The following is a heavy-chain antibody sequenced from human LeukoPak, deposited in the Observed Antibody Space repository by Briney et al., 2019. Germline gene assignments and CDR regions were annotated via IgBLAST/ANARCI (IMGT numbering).Heavy chain of an antibody. CDR2: ISGSGGST. D-gene: IGHD3-9*01. J-gene: IGHJ6*04. CDR1: GFTFSSYA. V-gene: IGHV3-23*01. CDR3: AKVLDQLLYFDWLLSVHYGMDV. Sequence: GGSLRLSCAASGFTFSSYAMSWVRQAPGKGLEWVSAISGSGGSTYYADSVKGRFTISRDNSKNTLYLQMNSLRAEDTAVYYCAKVLDQLLYFDWLLSVHYGMDVWGKGTTVTVSS.